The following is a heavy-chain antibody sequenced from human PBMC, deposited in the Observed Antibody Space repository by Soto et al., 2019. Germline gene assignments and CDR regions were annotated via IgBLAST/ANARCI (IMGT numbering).Heavy chain of an antibody. CDR2: INHSGST. D-gene: IGHD3-22*01. CDR3: ARLWGSGYYYPYYFDY. V-gene: IGHV4-34*01. CDR1: GGSFSGYY. Sequence: PSETLSLTCAVYGGSFSGYYWSWIRQPPGEGLEWIGEINHSGSTNYNPSLKSRVTISVDTSKNQFSLKLSSVTAADTAVYYCARLWGSGYYYPYYFDYWGQGTLVTVSS. J-gene: IGHJ4*02.